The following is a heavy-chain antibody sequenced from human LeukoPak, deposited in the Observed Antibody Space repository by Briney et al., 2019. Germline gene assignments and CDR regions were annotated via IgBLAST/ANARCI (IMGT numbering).Heavy chain of an antibody. Sequence: ASVKVSCKASGYTFTSYYMHWVRQAPGQGLEWMGIINPSGGSTSYAQKFQGRVTMTRDTSTSTVYMELSSLRSEDTAVNYCARAHQSYYDSSGYYSGVDYWGQGTLVTVSS. D-gene: IGHD3-22*01. V-gene: IGHV1-46*01. J-gene: IGHJ4*02. CDR3: ARAHQSYYDSSGYYSGVDY. CDR2: INPSGGST. CDR1: GYTFTSYY.